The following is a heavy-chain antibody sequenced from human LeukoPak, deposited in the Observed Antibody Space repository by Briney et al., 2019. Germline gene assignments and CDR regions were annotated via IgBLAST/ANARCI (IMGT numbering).Heavy chain of an antibody. CDR1: GFTFSYYG. Sequence: PGGSLRLSCVASGFTFSYYGMHWARQAPGKGLEWVAFIRYDGSNEYYAESVKGRFTISRDNSKNTLCLQMNSLRVEDTAAYYCAKIEGKYQLANIPDSWGQGTLVTVSS. CDR2: IRYDGSNE. J-gene: IGHJ4*02. V-gene: IGHV3-30*02. CDR3: AKIEGKYQLANIPDS. D-gene: IGHD2-2*01.